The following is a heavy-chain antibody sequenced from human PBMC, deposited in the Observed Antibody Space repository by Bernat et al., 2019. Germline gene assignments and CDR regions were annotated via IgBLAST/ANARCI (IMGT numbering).Heavy chain of an antibody. D-gene: IGHD3-3*01. Sequence: QVQLQESGPGLVKPSQTLSLTCTVSGGSISSGDYYWSWIRQPPGKGLEWIGYIYYSGSTYYNPSLKSRVTISVYTSKNQFSLQLSSVTAADTAVYYCARAQYYDFWSGYFYGYYFDYWGQGTLVTVSS. CDR3: ARAQYYDFWSGYFYGYYFDY. CDR1: GGSISSGDYY. J-gene: IGHJ4*02. V-gene: IGHV4-30-4*01. CDR2: IYYSGST.